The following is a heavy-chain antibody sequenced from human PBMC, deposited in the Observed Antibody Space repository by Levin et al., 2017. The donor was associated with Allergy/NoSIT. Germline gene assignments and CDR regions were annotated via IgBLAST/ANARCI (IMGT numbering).Heavy chain of an antibody. CDR2: ISSSSSYT. Sequence: GGSLRLSCAASGFTFSDYYMSWIRQAPGKGLEWVSYISSSSSYTNYADSVKGRFTISRDNAKNSLYLQMNSLRAEDTAVYYCASFYGSGSYWYFDLWGRGTLVTVSS. J-gene: IGHJ2*01. V-gene: IGHV3-11*03. CDR1: GFTFSDYY. D-gene: IGHD3-10*01. CDR3: ASFYGSGSYWYFDL.